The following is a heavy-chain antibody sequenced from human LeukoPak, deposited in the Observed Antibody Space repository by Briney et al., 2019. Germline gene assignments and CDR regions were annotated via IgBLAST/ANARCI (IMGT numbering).Heavy chain of an antibody. Sequence: ASVNLSCTASGYAFTGYYLHWVRPAPGQGLEWMGWLNPNRGGTNYAQKFHGRVTMTGDTSITPAYMELSRLRSDDTAVYYCARYCSSSSNAGDTFDIWGQGTMVTVSS. CDR2: LNPNRGGT. CDR3: ARYCSSSSNAGDTFDI. D-gene: IGHD2-2*01. CDR1: GYAFTGYY. V-gene: IGHV1-2*02. J-gene: IGHJ3*02.